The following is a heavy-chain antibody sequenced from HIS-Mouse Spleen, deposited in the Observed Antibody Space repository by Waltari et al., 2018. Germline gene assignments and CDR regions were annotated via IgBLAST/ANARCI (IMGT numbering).Heavy chain of an antibody. CDR1: GGSISSSSYH. D-gene: IGHD6-13*01. CDR3: AREIPYSSSWYDWYFDL. J-gene: IGHJ2*01. V-gene: IGHV4-39*02. CDR2: SYYSGST. Sequence: QLQLQESGPGLVNPSETMSLTCTVPGGSISSSSYHWGRIRQPPGKGLEWSGSSYYSGSTYYNPSLKSRVTISVDTSKNQFSLKLGSVTAADTAVYYCAREIPYSSSWYDWYFDLWGRGTLVTVSS.